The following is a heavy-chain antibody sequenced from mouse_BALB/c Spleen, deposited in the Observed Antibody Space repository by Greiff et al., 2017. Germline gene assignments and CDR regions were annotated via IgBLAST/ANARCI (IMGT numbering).Heavy chain of an antibody. J-gene: IGHJ4*01. CDR2: ISSGSSTI. Sequence: EVKLVESGAGLVQPGGSRKLSCAASGFTFSSFGMHWVRQGPEKGLEWVAYISSGSSTIYYADTVKGRYTISRDNPKNTLFLQMTSLRSEDTAMYCCARAYYIYCSMDDWGQGTSVTVSS. V-gene: IGHV5-17*02. CDR1: GFTFSSFG. D-gene: IGHD2-12*01. CDR3: ARAYYIYCSMDD.